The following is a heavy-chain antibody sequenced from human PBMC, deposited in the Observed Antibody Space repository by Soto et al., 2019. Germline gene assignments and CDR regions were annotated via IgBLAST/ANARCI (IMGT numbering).Heavy chain of an antibody. D-gene: IGHD1-26*01. CDR2: IKQDGSEK. Sequence: EVQLVESGGGLVQPGGSLRLSCAASGFTFSSYWMSWVRQAPGKGLGWVANIKQDGSEKYYVDSVKGRFTISRDNAKNSLYLQMNRLRAEDTAVYYCARVRAGADFDYWGQGTLVTVSS. J-gene: IGHJ4*02. V-gene: IGHV3-7*01. CDR3: ARVRAGADFDY. CDR1: GFTFSSYW.